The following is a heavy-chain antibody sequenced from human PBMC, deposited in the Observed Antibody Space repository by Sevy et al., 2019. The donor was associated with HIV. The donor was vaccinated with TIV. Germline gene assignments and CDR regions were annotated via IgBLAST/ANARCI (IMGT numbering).Heavy chain of an antibody. CDR2: IIPIFGTA. CDR3: ARRHDILTGYQYYFDY. D-gene: IGHD3-9*01. J-gene: IGHJ4*02. CDR1: GGTFSSYA. V-gene: IGHV1-69*13. Sequence: ASVKVSCKASGGTFSSYAISWVRQAPGQGLEWTGGIIPIFGTANYAQKFQGRVTITADESTSTAYMELSSLRSEDTAVYYCARRHDILTGYQYYFDYWGQGTLVTVSS.